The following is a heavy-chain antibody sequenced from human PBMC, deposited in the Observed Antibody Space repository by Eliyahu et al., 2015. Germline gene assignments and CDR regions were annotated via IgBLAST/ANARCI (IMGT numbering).Heavy chain of an antibody. CDR1: GDSVSSNXAA. V-gene: IGHV6-1*01. CDR2: TYYRSKWYN. J-gene: IGHJ4*02. Sequence: QVQLQQSGPGLVKPSQTLSLTCAIXGDSVSSNXAAWNWIRQSPSRGLEWLGRTYYRSKWYNDYAVPVKSRIDINPDTSKNQFSLQLNSVTPEDTAVYYCAREAVATIGLTVFRKIDYWGQGTLVTVSS. CDR3: AREAVATIGLTVFRKIDY. D-gene: IGHD2-15*01.